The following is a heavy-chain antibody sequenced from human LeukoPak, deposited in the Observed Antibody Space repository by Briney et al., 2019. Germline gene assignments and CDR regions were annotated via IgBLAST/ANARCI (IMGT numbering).Heavy chain of an antibody. CDR3: ARKAAAYYYVD. CDR1: GFSFTTYG. V-gene: IGHV3-30*02. Sequence: QPGGSLILSCAASGFSFTTYGMHWGRQAPGKGLEWVAFMQYDGSEEYYAESVKGRFTISRDNSKNTLYLQMDSLRGEDTAVYYCARKAAAYYYVDWGQGTLVTVSS. CDR2: MQYDGSEE. D-gene: IGHD6-13*01. J-gene: IGHJ4*02.